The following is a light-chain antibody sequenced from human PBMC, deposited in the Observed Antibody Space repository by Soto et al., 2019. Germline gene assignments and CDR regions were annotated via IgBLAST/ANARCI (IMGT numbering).Light chain of an antibody. V-gene: IGKV1-39*01. Sequence: DIQMTQAPSTLCGSVGDRVTITCRASQTISSWLAWYQQKPGKAPKLLIYGASTLQSGVPSRFSGSGSGTDYTLTISSLQPEDFATYYCQQSYRTPTFGQGTRLEI. J-gene: IGKJ5*01. CDR1: QTISSW. CDR3: QQSYRTPT. CDR2: GAS.